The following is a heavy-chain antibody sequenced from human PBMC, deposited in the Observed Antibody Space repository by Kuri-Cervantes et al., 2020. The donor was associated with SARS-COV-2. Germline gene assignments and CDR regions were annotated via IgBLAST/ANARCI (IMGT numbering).Heavy chain of an antibody. V-gene: IGHV3-30*02. CDR1: GFTFSSYG. J-gene: IGHJ4*02. Sequence: GSLRLSCAASGFTFSSYGMHWVRQAPGKGLEWVAFIRYDGSNKYYADSVKGRFTISRDNSKNTLYLQMNSLRAEDTAVYYCARDLSRSIDRTIFGVSLRPGEYWGQGTLVTVSS. CDR2: IRYDGSNK. D-gene: IGHD3-3*01. CDR3: ARDLSRSIDRTIFGVSLRPGEY.